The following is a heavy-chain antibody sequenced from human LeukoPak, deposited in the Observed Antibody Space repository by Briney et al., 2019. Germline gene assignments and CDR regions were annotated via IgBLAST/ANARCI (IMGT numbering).Heavy chain of an antibody. V-gene: IGHV3-66*01. CDR1: GFTVRSNY. D-gene: IGHD2-21*02. CDR3: VRDRHCAGDCPPGNFQH. J-gene: IGHJ1*01. CDR2: MYSGGST. Sequence: GGSLRLSCAGSGFTVRSNYMSWVRQAPGKGMEWVSVMYSGGSTDYADSVKGRFTISRDNSKNTLFLQMNSLRSGDTAVYYCVRDRHCAGDCPPGNFQHWGQGALVMVSS.